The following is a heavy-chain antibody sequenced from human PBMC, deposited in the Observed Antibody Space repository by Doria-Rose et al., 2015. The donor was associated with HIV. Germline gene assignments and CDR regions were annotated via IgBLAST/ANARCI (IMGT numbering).Heavy chain of an antibody. CDR3: ARIKSSRWYHKYYFDF. J-gene: IGHJ4*02. CDR2: IFSDDER. Sequence: QITLKESGPVLVKPTETLTLTCTVSGVSLSSPGMGVGWIRQPPGKVLEWLANIFSDDERSYKTSLKSRLTISRGTSKSQVVLTMTDMDPVDTATYYCARIKSSRWYHKYYFDFWGQGTLVIVSA. CDR1: GVSLSSPGMG. V-gene: IGHV2-26*01. D-gene: IGHD6-13*01.